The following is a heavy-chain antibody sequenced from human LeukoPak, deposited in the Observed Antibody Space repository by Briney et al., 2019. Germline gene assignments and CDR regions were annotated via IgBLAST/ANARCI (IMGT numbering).Heavy chain of an antibody. D-gene: IGHD2-21*01. CDR3: ARGLPGYAGGDDAFDI. V-gene: IGHV4-59*01. J-gene: IGHJ3*02. CDR1: GGSITGYY. Sequence: SETLSDSCNVSGGSITGYYWSWIRQPPGKGLEYIGYIYYSGITNYNPSLRSRFTISVDTSKNQFSLTLSSVTAADTAKYYCARGLPGYAGGDDAFDIWGQGT. CDR2: IYYSGIT.